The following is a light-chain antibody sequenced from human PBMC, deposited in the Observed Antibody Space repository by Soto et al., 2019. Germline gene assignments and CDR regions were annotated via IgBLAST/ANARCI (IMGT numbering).Light chain of an antibody. J-gene: IGLJ1*01. CDR3: SSYAGSKNYV. V-gene: IGLV2-8*01. CDR2: EVN. Sequence: QSALTQPPSASGSPGQSVAISCTGTSSDVGGYNYVSWYQLHPGKAPKLMIYEVNMRPSGVPDRFSGSKSGNTASLPVSGLRAEDEADYYCSSYAGSKNYVFGTGTKATVL. CDR1: SSDVGGYNY.